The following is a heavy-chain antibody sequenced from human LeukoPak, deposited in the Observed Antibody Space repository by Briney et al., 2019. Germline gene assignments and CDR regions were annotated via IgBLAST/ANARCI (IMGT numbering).Heavy chain of an antibody. CDR2: INPNSGGP. CDR1: GYTFTGYF. D-gene: IGHD2-15*01. V-gene: IGHV1-2*02. Sequence: GASVKVSCKASGYTFTGYFMHWVRQAPGQGLEWMGWINPNSGGPNFAQKFQGRVTMTRDTSISTAYMELSRLRSDDTAVYYCARDGEDWRQSTIVVVVAANFDYWGQGTLVTVSS. CDR3: ARDGEDWRQSTIVVVVAANFDY. J-gene: IGHJ4*02.